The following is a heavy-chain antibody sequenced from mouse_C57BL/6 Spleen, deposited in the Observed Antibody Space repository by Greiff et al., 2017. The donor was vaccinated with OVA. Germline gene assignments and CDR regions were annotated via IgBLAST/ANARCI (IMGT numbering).Heavy chain of an antibody. D-gene: IGHD1-1*01. J-gene: IGHJ4*01. Sequence: EVKLVESGGGLVQPGGSLSLSCAASGFTFTDYYMSWVRQPPGKALEWLGFIRNKANGYTTEYSASVKGRFTISRDNSQSILYLQMNALRAEDSATYYCARSYSWEAMDYWGQGTSVTVSS. CDR1: GFTFTDYY. CDR3: ARSYSWEAMDY. CDR2: IRNKANGYTT. V-gene: IGHV7-3*01.